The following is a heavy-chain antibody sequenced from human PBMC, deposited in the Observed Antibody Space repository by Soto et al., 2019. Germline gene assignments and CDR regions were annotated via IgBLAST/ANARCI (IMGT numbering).Heavy chain of an antibody. CDR3: ARICTVTTLDCWFDP. CDR1: GGSFSGYY. CDR2: INHSGST. D-gene: IGHD4-4*01. V-gene: IGHV4-34*01. Sequence: QVQLQQWGAGLLKPSETLSLTCAVYGGSFSGYYWSWIRQPPGKGLEWIGEINHSGSTNYNPSLKRRVTISVDTSKNQFSLKLSSVTAADTAVYYCARICTVTTLDCWFDPWGQGTLVTVSS. J-gene: IGHJ5*02.